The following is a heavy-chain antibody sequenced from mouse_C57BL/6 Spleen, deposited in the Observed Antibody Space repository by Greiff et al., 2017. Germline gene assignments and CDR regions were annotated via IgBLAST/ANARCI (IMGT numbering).Heavy chain of an antibody. D-gene: IGHD1-1*01. Sequence: QVQLKQPGAELVKPGASVKLSCKASGYTFTSYWMHWVKQRPGQGLEWIGMIHPNSGSTNYNEKFKSKATLTVDKSSSTAYMQLSSLTSEDSAVYYGARAITTVPYYFDYWGQGTTLTVSS. CDR1: GYTFTSYW. CDR2: IHPNSGST. CDR3: ARAITTVPYYFDY. J-gene: IGHJ2*01. V-gene: IGHV1-64*01.